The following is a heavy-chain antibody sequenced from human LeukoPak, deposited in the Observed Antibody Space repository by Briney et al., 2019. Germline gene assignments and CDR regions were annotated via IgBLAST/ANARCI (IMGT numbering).Heavy chain of an antibody. D-gene: IGHD1-26*01. J-gene: IGHJ3*02. CDR1: GFTFSSYE. V-gene: IGHV3-48*03. Sequence: AGGSLRLSCAASGFTFSSYEMNWVRQAPGKGLEWVSYISSSGSTIYYADSVKDRFTISRDNAKNSLYLQMNSLRAEDTAVYYCARAALIVGAKNNAFDIWGQGTMVTVSS. CDR3: ARAALIVGAKNNAFDI. CDR2: ISSSGSTI.